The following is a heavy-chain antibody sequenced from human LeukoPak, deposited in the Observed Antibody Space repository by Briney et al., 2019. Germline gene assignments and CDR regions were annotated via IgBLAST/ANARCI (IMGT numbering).Heavy chain of an antibody. V-gene: IGHV3-66*01. Sequence: GGSLRLSCAASGFTVSSNYMSWVRQAPGKGLEWVSVIYSGGSTYYADSVKGRFTISRDNSKSTLYLQMNSLRAEDTAVYYCARGSYAYWFDPWGQGTLVTVSS. CDR1: GFTVSSNY. D-gene: IGHD4-17*01. CDR2: IYSGGST. CDR3: ARGSYAYWFDP. J-gene: IGHJ5*02.